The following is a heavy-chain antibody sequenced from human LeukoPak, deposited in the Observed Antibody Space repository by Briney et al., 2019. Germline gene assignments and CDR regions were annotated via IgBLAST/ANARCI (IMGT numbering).Heavy chain of an antibody. V-gene: IGHV1-18*01. CDR3: ARDGDYGDYVDI. Sequence: ASVKVSCKASGGTFSSYAISWVRQAPGQGLEWMGWISTYNGNTNYAQKLQGRVTMTTDTSTSTAYMELRSLRSDDTAVYYCARDGDYGDYVDIWGQGTMVTVSS. D-gene: IGHD4-17*01. CDR1: GGTFSSYA. CDR2: ISTYNGNT. J-gene: IGHJ3*02.